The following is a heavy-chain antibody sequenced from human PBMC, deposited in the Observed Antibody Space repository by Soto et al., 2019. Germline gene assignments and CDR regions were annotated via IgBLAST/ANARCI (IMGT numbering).Heavy chain of an antibody. CDR3: ARHGYGSGSHFDY. V-gene: IGHV3-20*04. J-gene: IGHJ4*02. Sequence: EVQLVESGGGVVRPGGSLRLSCAASGFTFDDSGLNWVRQAPGKGLEWVSFINWNGDSTGYADSVKGRFTISRDNAKNSLYLQMNSLRAEDTALYYCARHGYGSGSHFDYWGQGALVTVSS. D-gene: IGHD3-10*01. CDR2: INWNGDST. CDR1: GFTFDDSG.